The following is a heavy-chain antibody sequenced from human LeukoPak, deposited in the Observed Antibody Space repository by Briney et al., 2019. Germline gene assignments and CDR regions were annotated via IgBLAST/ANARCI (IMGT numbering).Heavy chain of an antibody. V-gene: IGHV4-4*07. CDR1: GGSISSYY. J-gene: IGHJ5*02. CDR2: IYTSGST. CDR3: ARDGYSSGWNIFDP. D-gene: IGHD6-19*01. Sequence: PSETLSLTCTVSGGSISSYYWGWIRQPAGKGLEWIGRIYTSGSTNYNPSLKSRVTMSVDTSKNQFSLKLSSVTAADTAVYYCARDGYSSGWNIFDPWGQGTLVTVSS.